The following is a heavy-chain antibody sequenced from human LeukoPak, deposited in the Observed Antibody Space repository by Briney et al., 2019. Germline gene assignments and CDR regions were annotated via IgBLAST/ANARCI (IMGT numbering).Heavy chain of an antibody. CDR2: MSPNSGNA. CDR3: AIITMVRGVIPY. CDR1: GYTFTSYD. Sequence: ASVKVSCKASGYTFTSYDINWVRQATGQGLEWMGWMSPNSGNAGYAQKFQGRVTMTRNTSISTAYMELSSLRSEDTAVYYCAIITMVRGVIPYWGQGTLATVSS. V-gene: IGHV1-8*01. J-gene: IGHJ4*02. D-gene: IGHD3-10*01.